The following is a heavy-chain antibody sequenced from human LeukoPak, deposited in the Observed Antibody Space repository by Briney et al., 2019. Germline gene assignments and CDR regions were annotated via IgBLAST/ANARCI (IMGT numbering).Heavy chain of an antibody. CDR1: GFTFSDYY. V-gene: IGHV3-11*01. CDR2: ISSSGSTI. J-gene: IGHJ6*02. CDR3: ARLKARFLEGMDV. D-gene: IGHD3-3*01. Sequence: GGSLRLSCAASGFTFSDYYRSWIRQAPGKGLEWVSYISSSGSTIYYADSVKGRFTISRDNAKNSLYLQMNSLRAEDTAVYYCARLKARFLEGMDVWGQGTTVTVSS.